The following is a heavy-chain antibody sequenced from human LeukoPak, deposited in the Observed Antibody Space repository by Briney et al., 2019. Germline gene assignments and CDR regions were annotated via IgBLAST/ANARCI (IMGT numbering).Heavy chain of an antibody. D-gene: IGHD5-12*01. Sequence: GGSLRLSCAASGFTFSSYGMHWVRQAPGKGLEWVAVIWYDGSNKYYADSVKGRFTISRDNSKNTLYLQMISLRVEDTAVYYCAKSESGYNDYVSGGFDYWGQGTLVTVSS. J-gene: IGHJ4*02. CDR2: IWYDGSNK. CDR1: GFTFSSYG. V-gene: IGHV3-33*03. CDR3: AKSESGYNDYVSGGFDY.